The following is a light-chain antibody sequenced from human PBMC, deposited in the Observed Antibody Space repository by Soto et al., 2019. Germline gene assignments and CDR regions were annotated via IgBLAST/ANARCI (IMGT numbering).Light chain of an antibody. CDR1: QGVSRK. CDR2: GAS. V-gene: IGKV3-15*01. Sequence: DIVITQSPTTLSVAPGERVTFSCRASQGVSRKLAWYQHKPGQAPRLLISGASTGATGIPARFSGSGSGTEFTLTISSLQSEDFAVYYCQQYNTWRSISFGQGTRLEIK. J-gene: IGKJ5*01. CDR3: QQYNTWRSIS.